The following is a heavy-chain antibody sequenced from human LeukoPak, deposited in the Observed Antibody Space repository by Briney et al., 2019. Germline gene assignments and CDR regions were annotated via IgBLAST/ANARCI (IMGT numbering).Heavy chain of an antibody. CDR2: IYYSGST. CDR1: GVSISSGSYY. Sequence: SQTLSLTCTVSGVSISSGSYYWGWIRQPPGKGLEWIGSIYYSGSTYYNPSLKSRVTISVDTAKNQFSLKLSSVTAADTAVYYCASIEGGYNWNDVWGQGTLVTVSS. J-gene: IGHJ5*02. V-gene: IGHV4-39*01. D-gene: IGHD3-16*01. CDR3: ASIEGGYNWNDV.